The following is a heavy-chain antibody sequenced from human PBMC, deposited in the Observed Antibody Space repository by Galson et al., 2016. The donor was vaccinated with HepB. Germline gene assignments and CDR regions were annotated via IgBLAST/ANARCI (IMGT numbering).Heavy chain of an antibody. V-gene: IGHV4-31*02. CDR2: IDSSGST. CDR3: ARASGWLVDY. Sequence: EWIGYIDSSGSTHYNPSLQTRVAISADPSKNQFSLKLVSVTAADAALYYCARASGWLVDYWGRGALVTVSS. D-gene: IGHD2-21*01. J-gene: IGHJ4*02.